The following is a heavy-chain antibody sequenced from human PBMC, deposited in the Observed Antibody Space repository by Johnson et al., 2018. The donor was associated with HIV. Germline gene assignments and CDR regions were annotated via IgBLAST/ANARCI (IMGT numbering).Heavy chain of an antibody. V-gene: IGHV3-23*04. CDR1: GFTFSTNA. CDR3: AGEGARYPDGFGI. Sequence: VQLVESGGSLLQPGGSLRLSCAASGFTFSTNAMSWVRQAPGKGLEWVSGISDSGGRTDYADSVKGRFSISRDNSKNTLYLQRNSLRAEDTAGNYCAGEGARYPDGFGIWGQWTTVTVSS. D-gene: IGHD1-14*01. CDR2: ISDSGGRT. J-gene: IGHJ3*02.